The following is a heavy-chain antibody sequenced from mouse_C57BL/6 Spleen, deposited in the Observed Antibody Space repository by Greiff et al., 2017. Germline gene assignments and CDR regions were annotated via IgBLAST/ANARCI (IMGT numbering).Heavy chain of an antibody. J-gene: IGHJ4*01. CDR2: IDPSDSYT. CDR1: GYTFTSYW. D-gene: IGHD4-1*02. V-gene: IGHV1-69*01. Sequence: VQLQQPGAELVMPGASVKLSCKASGYTFTSYWMHWVKQRPGQGLEWIGEIDPSDSYTNYNQKFKGKSTLAVDKSSSTAYMQLSSLTSEDSAVYYCARSQLHAMDDWGQGTSVTVSS. CDR3: ARSQLHAMDD.